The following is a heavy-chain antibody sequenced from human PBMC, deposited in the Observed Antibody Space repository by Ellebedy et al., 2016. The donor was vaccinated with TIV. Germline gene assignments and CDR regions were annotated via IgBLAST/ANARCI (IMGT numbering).Heavy chain of an antibody. V-gene: IGHV3-30*18. D-gene: IGHD4-17*01. CDR2: MSHDGSHE. Sequence: GGSLRLXCVVSGITLSQYGMHWVRQAPGKGLEWVAVMSHDGSHEYYADSVKGRFTISRDNSKKTLYLQMNGLRGEDTAVYYCAKDEATYGDYSYYYYGVDVWGQGTPVTVSS. CDR3: AKDEATYGDYSYYYYGVDV. CDR1: GITLSQYG. J-gene: IGHJ6*02.